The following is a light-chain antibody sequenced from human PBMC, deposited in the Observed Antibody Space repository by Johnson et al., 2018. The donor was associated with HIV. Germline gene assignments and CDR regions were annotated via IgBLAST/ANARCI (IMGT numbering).Light chain of an antibody. CDR3: GTWDISLRCLYV. V-gene: IGLV1-51*01. CDR2: DNN. Sequence: QSVLTQPPSVSAAPGQKVTISCSGSSSNVGNNYVSWFQQLPGTAPKLLIYDNNERPSGIPYRFSGSKSGTSATLGITGLQTGDEADYYCGTWDISLRCLYVFWTGTKVTVL. J-gene: IGLJ1*01. CDR1: SSNVGNNY.